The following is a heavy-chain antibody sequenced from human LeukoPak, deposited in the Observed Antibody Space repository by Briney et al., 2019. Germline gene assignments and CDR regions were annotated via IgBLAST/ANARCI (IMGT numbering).Heavy chain of an antibody. CDR1: GGSISSYY. Sequence: SETLSLTCTVSGGSISSYYWSRLRQPPGKGLKWIGRIHIGGTTTYNPSLKSRVTISVDTSKNQFSLKLSSVTAADTAVYYCVGLRFLEWTPTRIFDYWGQGTLVTVSS. V-gene: IGHV4-59*08. CDR2: IHIGGTT. J-gene: IGHJ4*02. CDR3: VGLRFLEWTPTRIFDY. D-gene: IGHD3-3*01.